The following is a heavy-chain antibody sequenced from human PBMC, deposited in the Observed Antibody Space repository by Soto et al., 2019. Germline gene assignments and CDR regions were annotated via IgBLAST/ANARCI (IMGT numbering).Heavy chain of an antibody. V-gene: IGHV3-23*01. J-gene: IGHJ3*02. Sequence: EVQLLESGGGLVQPGGSLRLSCAASGFTFSKCAMSWVRQAPGKGLDWVSGISDSGCTTYSADSVKGRLTISRDNSKNTLYLQMNSLRAEDTAVYYCAKGKGTGVTRVGVFDIWGQGTMVTLSS. CDR3: AKGKGTGVTRVGVFDI. CDR1: GFTFSKCA. CDR2: ISDSGCTT. D-gene: IGHD2-8*02.